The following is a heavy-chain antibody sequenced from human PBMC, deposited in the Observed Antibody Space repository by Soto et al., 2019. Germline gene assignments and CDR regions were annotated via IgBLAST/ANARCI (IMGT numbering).Heavy chain of an antibody. CDR2: IYYSGST. J-gene: IGHJ5*02. Sequence: SETLSLTCTVSGGSISSYYWSWIRQPPGKGLEWIGYIYYSGSTNYNPSLKSRVTISVDTSKNQFSLKLSSVTAADTAVYYCASSFPGYSSSWFDPWGQGTLVTVSS. V-gene: IGHV4-59*01. CDR3: ASSFPGYSSSWFDP. D-gene: IGHD6-13*01. CDR1: GGSISSYY.